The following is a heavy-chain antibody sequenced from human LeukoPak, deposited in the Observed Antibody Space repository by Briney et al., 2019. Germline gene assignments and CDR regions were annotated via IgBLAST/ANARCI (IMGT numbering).Heavy chain of an antibody. CDR1: GYTVTSYG. Sequence: ASVKVSCKASGYTVTSYGISWVRPAPGQGLEWMGWINPNSGGTNYAQKFQGRVTMTRDTSISTAYMELSRLRSDDTAVYYCASYYYDSSGYYFPPNYYYGMDVWGQGTTVTVSS. V-gene: IGHV1-2*02. J-gene: IGHJ6*02. CDR3: ASYYYDSSGYYFPPNYYYGMDV. D-gene: IGHD3-22*01. CDR2: INPNSGGT.